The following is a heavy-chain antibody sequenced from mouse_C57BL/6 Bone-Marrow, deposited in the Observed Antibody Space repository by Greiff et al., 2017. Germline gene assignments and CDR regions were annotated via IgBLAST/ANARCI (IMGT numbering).Heavy chain of an antibody. Sequence: VQLQQSGPELVGPWVSVLISCKGSGYTFTDHAMHWVKQSPAKSPAWIGVIRTYHADASYNEKFKGRATMTGDKSSSTAYMELASLSSEESAVNYCARASRSYGYSAMANWGQGPSVTVSS. CDR3: ARASRSYGYSAMAN. V-gene: IGHV1-67*01. J-gene: IGHJ4*01. CDR2: IRTYHADA. D-gene: IGHD1-1*01. CDR1: GYTFTDHA.